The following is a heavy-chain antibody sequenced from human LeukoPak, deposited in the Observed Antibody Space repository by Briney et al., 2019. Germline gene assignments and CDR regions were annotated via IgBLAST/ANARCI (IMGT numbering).Heavy chain of an antibody. CDR2: IIPIFGTA. J-gene: IGHJ6*04. CDR1: GGTFSSYA. V-gene: IGHV1-69*06. Sequence: SVKVSCKASGGTFSSYAIGWVRQAPGQGLEWMGGIIPIFGTANYAQKFQGRVTITADKSTSTAYMELSSLRSEDTAVYYCAREADIVVVPAAIKYYYYYGMDVWGKGTTVTVSS. D-gene: IGHD2-2*02. CDR3: AREADIVVVPAAIKYYYYYGMDV.